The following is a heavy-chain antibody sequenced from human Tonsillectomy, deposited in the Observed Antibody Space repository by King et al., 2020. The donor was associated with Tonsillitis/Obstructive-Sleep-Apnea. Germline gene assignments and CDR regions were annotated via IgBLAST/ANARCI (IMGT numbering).Heavy chain of an antibody. CDR3: ARVGGTVVTGYFDL. D-gene: IGHD4-23*01. J-gene: IGHJ2*01. CDR2: ISSSGSTI. V-gene: IGHV3-48*03. CDR1: GFTFSSYE. Sequence: VQLVESGGGLVQPGGSLRLSCAASGFTFSSYEMNWVRQAPGKGLEWVSYISSSGSTIYYADSVKGRFTISRDNAKDSLYLQMNSLRAEDTAVYYCARVGGTVVTGYFDLWGRGTLVTVSS.